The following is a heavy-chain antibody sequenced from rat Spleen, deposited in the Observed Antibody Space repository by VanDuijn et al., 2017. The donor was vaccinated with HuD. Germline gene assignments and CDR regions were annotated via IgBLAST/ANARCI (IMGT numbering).Heavy chain of an antibody. CDR1: GFTFSNYG. CDR3: TTYYGSMRDVMDA. Sequence: EVELVESGGGLVQPGRSMKLSCAASGFTFSNYGMAWVRQAPTKGLEWVASISTSGGSTYYRDSVKGRFTISRDNAKSTLYLQMDSLRSEDTATYYCTTYYGSMRDVMDAWGQGASVTVSS. CDR2: ISTSGGST. V-gene: IGHV5-27*01. D-gene: IGHD1-7*01. J-gene: IGHJ4*01.